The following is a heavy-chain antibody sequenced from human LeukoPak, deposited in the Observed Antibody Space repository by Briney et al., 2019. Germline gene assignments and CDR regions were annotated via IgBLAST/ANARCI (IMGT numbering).Heavy chain of an antibody. CDR2: IRSSGSTI. D-gene: IGHD3-10*01. CDR3: ARVEGRNYYGSGSYYITDY. Sequence: GGSLRLSCAASGFTFSSYEMNWVRQAPGKGLEWVAYIRSSGSTIYYADSVKGRFTISRDNAKNSLYLQMNSLRAEDTAVYYCARVEGRNYYGSGSYYITDYWGQGTLVTVSS. V-gene: IGHV3-48*03. CDR1: GFTFSSYE. J-gene: IGHJ4*02.